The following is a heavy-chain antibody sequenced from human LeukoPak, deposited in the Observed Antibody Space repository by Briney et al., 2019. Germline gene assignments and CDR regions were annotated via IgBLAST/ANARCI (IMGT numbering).Heavy chain of an antibody. CDR2: INPNSCVT. J-gene: IGHJ4*02. CDR3: ARDIAAYFDY. Sequence: ASXXVSCKASGYTFTGYYMKWVRQAPGQGRECMGWINPNSCVTNSPQTFQGRVTMTRDTSIRTAYMELSRLRSDDTAVYYCARDIAAYFDYWGQGTLVTVSS. CDR1: GYTFTGYY. V-gene: IGHV1-2*02. D-gene: IGHD6-13*01.